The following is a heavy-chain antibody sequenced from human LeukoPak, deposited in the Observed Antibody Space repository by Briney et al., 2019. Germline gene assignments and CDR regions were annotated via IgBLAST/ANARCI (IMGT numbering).Heavy chain of an antibody. V-gene: IGHV3-30*18. CDR3: AKDRGYCSGGSCYFIDY. CDR2: ISYDGSNK. D-gene: IGHD2-15*01. CDR1: GFTFSSYS. J-gene: IGHJ4*02. Sequence: GGSLRLSCAASGFTFSSYSMNWVRQAPGKGLEWVAVISYDGSNKYYADSVKGRFTISRDNSKNTLYLEMNSLRAEDTAVYYCAKDRGYCSGGSCYFIDYWGQGTLVTVSS.